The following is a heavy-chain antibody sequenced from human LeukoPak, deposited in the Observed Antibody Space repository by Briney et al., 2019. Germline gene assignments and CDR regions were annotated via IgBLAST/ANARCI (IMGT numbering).Heavy chain of an antibody. CDR2: ISAYNGNT. J-gene: IGHJ4*02. CDR1: GYTFTSYG. Sequence: ASVKVSCKASGYTFTSYGISWVRQAPGQGLEWMGWISAYNGNTNYAQKLQGRVTMTTDTSTSTAYMELRSLRSDDTAAYYCARVRGSGSYYGGYFDYWGQGTLVTVSS. D-gene: IGHD3-10*01. V-gene: IGHV1-18*01. CDR3: ARVRGSGSYYGGYFDY.